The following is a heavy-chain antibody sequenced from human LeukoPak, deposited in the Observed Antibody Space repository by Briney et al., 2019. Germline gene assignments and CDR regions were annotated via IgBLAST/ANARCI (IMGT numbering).Heavy chain of an antibody. CDR2: ISSSNSTI. J-gene: IGHJ4*02. CDR3: ARSRSYDYVWGSYRPDYFDY. Sequence: PGGSLRLSCAASGFTFSSYSMNWVRQAPGKGLEWVSYISSSNSTIYYADSVKGRFTISRDNAKNSLYLQMNSLRAEDTAVYYCARSRSYDYVWGSYRPDYFDYWGQGTLVTVSS. V-gene: IGHV3-48*01. CDR1: GFTFSSYS. D-gene: IGHD3-16*02.